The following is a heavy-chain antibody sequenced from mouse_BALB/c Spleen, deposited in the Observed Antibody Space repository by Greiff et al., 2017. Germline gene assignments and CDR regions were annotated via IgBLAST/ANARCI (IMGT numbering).Heavy chain of an antibody. J-gene: IGHJ1*01. Sequence: EVKLVESGGDLVKPGGSLKLSCAASGFTFSSYGMSWVRQTPDKRLEWVATISSGGSYTYYPDSVKGRVTISRDNAKNTLYLQMSSLKSEDTAMYYCASHRYFDVWGAGTTVTVSS. V-gene: IGHV5-6*02. CDR1: GFTFSSYG. CDR2: ISSGGSYT. CDR3: ASHRYFDV.